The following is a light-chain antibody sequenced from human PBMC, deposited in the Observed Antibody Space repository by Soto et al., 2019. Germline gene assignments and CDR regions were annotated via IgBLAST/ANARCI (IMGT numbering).Light chain of an antibody. CDR1: SSDVGGYKF. CDR2: EVN. CDR3: LSYTSANTRV. V-gene: IGLV2-14*01. Sequence: QSVLTQPASVSASPGQSITISCTGTSSDVGGYKFVSWYQHHPGKAPKLMIYEVNNRPSEVSNRFSGSKSGNTASLTISGLQPGDEADYYCLSYTSANTRVFGGGTKLTVL. J-gene: IGLJ3*02.